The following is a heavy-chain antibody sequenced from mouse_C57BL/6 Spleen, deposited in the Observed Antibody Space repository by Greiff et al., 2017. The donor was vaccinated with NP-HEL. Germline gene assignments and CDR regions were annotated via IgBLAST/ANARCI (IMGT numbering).Heavy chain of an antibody. J-gene: IGHJ4*01. CDR2: FHPYNDDT. D-gene: IGHD2-4*01. CDR3: ALICYDHYYAMDY. Sequence: VQLQQSGAELVKPGASVKMSCKASGYTFTTYPIEWMKQNHGKSLEWIGNFHPYNDDTKYNEKFKGKATLTVEKSSSTVYLELSRLTSDDSAVYYCALICYDHYYAMDYWGQGTSVTVSS. CDR1: GYTFTTYP. V-gene: IGHV1-47*01.